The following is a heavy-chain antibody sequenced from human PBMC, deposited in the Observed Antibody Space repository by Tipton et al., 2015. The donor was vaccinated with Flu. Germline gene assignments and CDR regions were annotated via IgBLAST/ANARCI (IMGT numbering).Heavy chain of an antibody. CDR1: GYTFTSYY. J-gene: IGHJ4*02. D-gene: IGHD3-10*01. CDR3: ARGTGITMVREVIITQFDY. Sequence: QLVQSGAEVKKPGASVKVSCKASGYTFTSYYMHWVRQAPGQGLEWMGIINPSGGSTSYAQKFQGRVTMTRDTSTSTVYMELSSLRSEDTAAYYCARGTGITMVREVIITQFDYWGQGTLVTVSS. V-gene: IGHV1-46*01. CDR2: INPSGGST.